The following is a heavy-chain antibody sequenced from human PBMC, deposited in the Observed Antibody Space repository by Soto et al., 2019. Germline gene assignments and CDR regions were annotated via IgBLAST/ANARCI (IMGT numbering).Heavy chain of an antibody. CDR3: ARGYYDSNGYHNWFDP. Sequence: ASVKVSCKASGYTFTGYYMHSVRQAPGQGLEWMGWINPNSGGTNYAQKFQGWVTMTRDTSISTAYMELSRLRSDDTAVYYCARGYYDSNGYHNWFDPWGQGTLVTVS. CDR2: INPNSGGT. J-gene: IGHJ5*02. D-gene: IGHD3-22*01. CDR1: GYTFTGYY. V-gene: IGHV1-2*04.